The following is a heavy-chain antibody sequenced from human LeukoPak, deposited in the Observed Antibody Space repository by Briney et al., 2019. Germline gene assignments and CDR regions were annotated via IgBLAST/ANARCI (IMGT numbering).Heavy chain of an antibody. CDR1: GFTFSSYS. J-gene: IGHJ4*02. V-gene: IGHV3-15*01. D-gene: IGHD5-12*01. CDR2: IKSKTDGGTT. CDR3: TTVEYSAYDYGTLGY. Sequence: PGGSLRLSCAASGFTFSSYSMNWVRQAPGEGLEWVGRIKSKTDGGTTDYAAPVKGRFTISRDDSKNTLYLQMNSLKTEDTAMYYCTTVEYSAYDYGTLGYWGQGTLVTVSS.